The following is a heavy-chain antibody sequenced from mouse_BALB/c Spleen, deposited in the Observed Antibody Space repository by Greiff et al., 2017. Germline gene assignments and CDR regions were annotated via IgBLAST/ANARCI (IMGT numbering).Heavy chain of an antibody. Sequence: VQLQQSGAELVRPGVSVKISCKGSGYTFTDYAMHWVKQSHAKSLEWIGVISTYYGDASYNQKFKGKATMTVDKSSSTAYMELARLTSEDSAIYYCARGGVITTAAHWYFDVWGAGTTVTVSS. CDR2: ISTYYGDA. D-gene: IGHD1-1*01. CDR3: ARGGVITTAAHWYFDV. CDR1: GYTFTDYA. V-gene: IGHV1S137*01. J-gene: IGHJ1*01.